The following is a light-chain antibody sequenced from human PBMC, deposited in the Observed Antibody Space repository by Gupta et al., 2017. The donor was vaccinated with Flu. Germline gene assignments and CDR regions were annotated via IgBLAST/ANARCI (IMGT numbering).Light chain of an antibody. V-gene: IGLV3-21*02. CDR3: YECDTSTEHPWV. CDR1: NIGSKS. Sequence: SYVLTQPPSVSVAPGQTARIPCGGNNIGSKSVHWYQQKPGQAPVLVGHYDSDRPSGIPERFSGSTYWNTGTPTTRSVAAGDEADEDDYECDTSTEHPWVIGGGTKLTVL. J-gene: IGLJ3*02. CDR2: YDS.